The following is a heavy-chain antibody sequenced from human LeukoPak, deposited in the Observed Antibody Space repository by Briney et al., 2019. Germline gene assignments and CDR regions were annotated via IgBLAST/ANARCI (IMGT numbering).Heavy chain of an antibody. Sequence: SETLSLTCAVYGGSFSGYYWSWIRQPPGKGLEWIGEINHSGSTNYNPSLKGRVTISVDTSKNQFSLKLSSVTAADTAVYYCARAGILTGYYTKYYYYYGMDVWGQGTTVTVPS. J-gene: IGHJ6*02. CDR2: INHSGST. D-gene: IGHD3-9*01. V-gene: IGHV4-34*01. CDR3: ARAGILTGYYTKYYYYYGMDV. CDR1: GGSFSGYY.